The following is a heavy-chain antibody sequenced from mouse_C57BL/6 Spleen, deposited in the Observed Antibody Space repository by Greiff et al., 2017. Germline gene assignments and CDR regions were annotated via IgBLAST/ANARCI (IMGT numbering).Heavy chain of an antibody. CDR1: GYAFSSYW. D-gene: IGHD3-2*02. CDR3: ARCSSGYEGYFDY. Sequence: VKLVESGAELVKPGASVKISCKASGYAFSSYWMNWVKQRPGKGLEWIGQIYPGDGDTNYNGKFKGKATLTADKSSSTAYMQLSSLTSEDSAVYFCARCSSGYEGYFDYWGQGTTLTVSS. J-gene: IGHJ2*01. V-gene: IGHV1-80*01. CDR2: IYPGDGDT.